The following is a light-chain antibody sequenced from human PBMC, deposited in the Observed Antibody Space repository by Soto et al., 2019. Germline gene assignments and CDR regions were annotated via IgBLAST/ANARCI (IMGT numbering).Light chain of an antibody. CDR3: QQYDTYWT. CDR2: KAS. CDR1: QSISSW. V-gene: IGKV1-5*03. J-gene: IGKJ1*01. Sequence: PKTQSPSTQSASVGDRVTITRRASQSISSWLAWYKPKPGKAPNLLIYKASSLKSGVPSRFSGSGSGTEFTLTIRSLKPDDFATYYCQQYDTYWTCGQGTKVDIK.